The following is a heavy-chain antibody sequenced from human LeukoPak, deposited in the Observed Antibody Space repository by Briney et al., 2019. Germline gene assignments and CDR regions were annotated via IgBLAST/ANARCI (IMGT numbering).Heavy chain of an antibody. CDR3: ARGRGYYDSSGYYYVDAFDI. J-gene: IGHJ3*02. Sequence: GGSLRLSCAASGFTFSSYGMHWVRQAPGKGLEWVAVIWYDGSNKYYADSVKGRFTIPRDNSKNTLYLQMNSLRAEDTAVYYCARGRGYYDSSGYYYVDAFDIWGQGTMVTVSS. V-gene: IGHV3-33*01. CDR2: IWYDGSNK. D-gene: IGHD3-22*01. CDR1: GFTFSSYG.